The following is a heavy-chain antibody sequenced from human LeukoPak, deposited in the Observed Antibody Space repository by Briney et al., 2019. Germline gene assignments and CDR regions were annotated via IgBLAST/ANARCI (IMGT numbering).Heavy chain of an antibody. V-gene: IGHV3-7*04. Sequence: PGGSLRLSCAASGFTFSNYWLTWVRQAPGKGLEWVANIKEDGSEKHYVDSVKGRFTIARDNAKNSLYLQMNSLRAEDTAVYYCARGSTTEDNWGQGTLVTVSS. J-gene: IGHJ4*02. CDR3: ARGSTTEDN. CDR1: GFTFSNYW. CDR2: IKEDGSEK. D-gene: IGHD1-1*01.